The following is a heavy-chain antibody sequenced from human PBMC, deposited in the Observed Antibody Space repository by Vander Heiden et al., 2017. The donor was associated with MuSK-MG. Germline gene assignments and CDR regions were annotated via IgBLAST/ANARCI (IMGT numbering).Heavy chain of an antibody. CDR3: ARGQSAYYDILTGYSGIYYFDY. V-gene: IGHV4-34*01. D-gene: IGHD3-9*01. Sequence: HVQLQQWGAGLLKPSETLSLTCAVFGESFSGYYWSWIRQPPGKGLEWVGELNQRGSTNCNPSLKTRVTISIDASKDQFSLKLSSVTAADTAVYYCARGQSAYYDILTGYSGIYYFDYWGQGTLVTVSS. CDR2: LNQRGST. CDR1: GESFSGYY. J-gene: IGHJ4*02.